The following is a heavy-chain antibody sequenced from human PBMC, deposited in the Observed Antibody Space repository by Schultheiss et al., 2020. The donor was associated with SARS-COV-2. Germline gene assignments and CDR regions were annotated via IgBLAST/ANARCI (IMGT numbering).Heavy chain of an antibody. V-gene: IGHV4-28*03. Sequence: SETLSLTCAVSGYSISSSNWWGWIRQPPGKGLEWIGYIYYSGSTYYNPSLKSRVTMSVDTSKNQFSLKLSSVTAADTAVYYCARDCSGGSCYYFDYWGQGTLVTVSS. J-gene: IGHJ4*02. CDR1: GYSISSSNW. CDR2: IYYSGST. D-gene: IGHD2-15*01. CDR3: ARDCSGGSCYYFDY.